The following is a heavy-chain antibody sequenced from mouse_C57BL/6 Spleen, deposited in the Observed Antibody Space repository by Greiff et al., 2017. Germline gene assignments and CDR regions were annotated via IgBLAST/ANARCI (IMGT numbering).Heavy chain of an antibody. V-gene: IGHV5-6*01. D-gene: IGHD1-1*01. CDR1: GFTFSSYG. CDR2: ISSGGSYT. CDR3: ARFITTVVATSNAMDY. J-gene: IGHJ4*01. Sequence: EVQRVDSGGDLVKPGGSLKLSCAASGFTFSSYGMSWVRQTPDKRLEWVATISSGGSYTYYPDSVKGRFTISRDNAKNTLYLQMSSLKSEDTAMYYCARFITTVVATSNAMDYWGQGTSVTVSS.